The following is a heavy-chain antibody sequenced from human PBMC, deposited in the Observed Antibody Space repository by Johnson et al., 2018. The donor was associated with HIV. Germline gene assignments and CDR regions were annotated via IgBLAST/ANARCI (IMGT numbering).Heavy chain of an antibody. Sequence: VESGGGVVPPGGSLRLSCAVSGFTFDDYAMHWVRQAPGKGLEWVSLISWDGNSTYYADSVKGRFTISRENSENSLYLQMNSLRAGDTAVYYCARESPGYAFDIWGQGTMVTVSS. D-gene: IGHD1-1*01. V-gene: IGHV3-43D*03. CDR2: ISWDGNST. J-gene: IGHJ3*02. CDR3: ARESPGYAFDI. CDR1: GFTFDDYA.